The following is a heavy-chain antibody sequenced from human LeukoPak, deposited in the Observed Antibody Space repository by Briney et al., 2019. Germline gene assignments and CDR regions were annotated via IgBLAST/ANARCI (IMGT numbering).Heavy chain of an antibody. V-gene: IGHV4-39*07. CDR2: IYYSGST. CDR3: ARDNGYSSGWVQH. D-gene: IGHD6-19*01. J-gene: IGHJ1*01. Sequence: PSETLSLACTVSGGSISSSSYYWGWIRQPPGKGLEWIGSIYYSGSTYYNPSLKSRVTISVDTSKNQFSLKLSSVTAADTAVYYCARDNGYSSGWVQHWGQGTLVTVSS. CDR1: GGSISSSSYY.